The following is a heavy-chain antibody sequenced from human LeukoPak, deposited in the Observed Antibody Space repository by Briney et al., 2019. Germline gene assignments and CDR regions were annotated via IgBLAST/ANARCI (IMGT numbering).Heavy chain of an antibody. D-gene: IGHD5-18*01. V-gene: IGHV1-69*06. CDR1: GGTFSSYA. J-gene: IGHJ4*02. CDR3: ARGVGGYSYGYGGNYFDY. Sequence: SVKVSCKASGGTFSSYAISWVRQAPGQGLEWMGGIIPIFGTANYAQKFQGRVTITADKSTSTAYMELSSLRSEDTAVYYCARGVGGYSYGYGGNYFDYWGQGTLVTVSS. CDR2: IIPIFGTA.